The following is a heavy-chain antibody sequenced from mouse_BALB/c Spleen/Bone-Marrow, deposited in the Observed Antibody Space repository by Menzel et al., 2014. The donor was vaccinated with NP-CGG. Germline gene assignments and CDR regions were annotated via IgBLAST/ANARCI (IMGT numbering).Heavy chain of an antibody. J-gene: IGHJ3*01. CDR1: GFNIKYIY. D-gene: IGHD1-1*01. Sequence: VQQQQPGAELVKPGALVKLSCTASGFNIKYIYMHWVKQRPEQGLEWIGRTCSANGNTKYDPKFHGKATITADTSSNTAYLQLSSMTSEDTAVYYCAVYYYDSGGFAYWGQGTLVTVSA. CDR2: TCSANGNT. V-gene: IGHV14-3*02. CDR3: AVYYYDSGGFAY.